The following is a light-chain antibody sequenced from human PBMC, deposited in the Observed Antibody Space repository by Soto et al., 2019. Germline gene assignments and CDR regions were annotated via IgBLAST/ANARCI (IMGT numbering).Light chain of an antibody. CDR3: QQYNDYLWT. V-gene: IGKV1-5*01. CDR1: QSISLW. Sequence: DIQMTQSPSTLSAFVGDRVTITCRASQSISLWLAWYQQKPGKAPRLLIYDVSTLESGVPSRFSSSGSGTEFTLTISSLQPDDFATYYCQQYNDYLWTFGQGTKVDIK. CDR2: DVS. J-gene: IGKJ1*01.